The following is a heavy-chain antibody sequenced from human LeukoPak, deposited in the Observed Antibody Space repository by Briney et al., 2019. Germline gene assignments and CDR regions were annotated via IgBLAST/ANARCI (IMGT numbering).Heavy chain of an antibody. CDR2: IYTSGST. D-gene: IGHD3-10*01. V-gene: IGHV4-61*02. CDR3: ARAQTTMVRGVILRWFDP. J-gene: IGHJ5*02. CDR1: GGSISSGSYY. Sequence: SETLSLTCTVSGGSISSGSYYWSWIRQPAGKGLEWIGRIYTSGSTNYNPSLKSRVTISVDKSKNQFSLKLSSVTAADTAVYYCARAQTTMVRGVILRWFDPWGQGTLVTVSS.